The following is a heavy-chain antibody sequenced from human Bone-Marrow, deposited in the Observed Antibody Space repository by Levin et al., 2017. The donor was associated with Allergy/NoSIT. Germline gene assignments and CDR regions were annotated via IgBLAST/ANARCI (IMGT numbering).Heavy chain of an antibody. J-gene: IGHJ4*02. CDR2: INHSGST. CDR3: ARGRSPWTSGYGGPVDY. V-gene: IGHV4-34*01. D-gene: IGHD3-22*01. Sequence: SETLSLTCAVYGGSFSGYYWSWIRQPPGKGLEWIGEINHSGSTNYNPSLKSRVTISVDTSKNQFSLKLSSVTAADTAVYYCARGRSPWTSGYGGPVDYWGQGTLVTVSS. CDR1: GGSFSGYY.